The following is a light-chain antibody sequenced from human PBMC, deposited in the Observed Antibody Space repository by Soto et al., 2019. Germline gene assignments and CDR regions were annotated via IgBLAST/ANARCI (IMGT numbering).Light chain of an antibody. J-gene: IGKJ4*01. CDR3: QQDGSSPLT. CDR2: GAS. V-gene: IGKV3-20*01. CDR1: QSVSSSY. Sequence: EIVLTQSPGILSLSPGERATLSCRASQSVSSSYLAWYQQKPGQAPRLLIYGASSRATRTPDRFSGSGSGTDFSLTIIRLEPEDFAVYYCQQDGSSPLTFGGGTKVDIK.